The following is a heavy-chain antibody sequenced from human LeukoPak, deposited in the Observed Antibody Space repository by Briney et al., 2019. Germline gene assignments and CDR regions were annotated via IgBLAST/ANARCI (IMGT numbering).Heavy chain of an antibody. CDR1: RITFNSYT. D-gene: IGHD1-1*01. J-gene: IGHJ4*02. Sequence: PGGSLRLSCAASRITFNSYTMNWVRQAPGKGLEWVSSISSSSSYIYYAASLKGRFTISRDNAQNSLYLQMNRLRAEDTAVYYCARERQLERLTFGKEGSAFDYWGQGTLVTVSS. CDR2: ISSSSSYI. V-gene: IGHV3-21*01. CDR3: ARERQLERLTFGKEGSAFDY.